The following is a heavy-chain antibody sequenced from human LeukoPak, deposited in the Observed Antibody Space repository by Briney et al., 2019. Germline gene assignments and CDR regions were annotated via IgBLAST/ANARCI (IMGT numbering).Heavy chain of an antibody. CDR3: ARGYCSGGSCYKYYYYMDV. J-gene: IGHJ6*03. CDR2: ISYDGSNE. V-gene: IGHV3-30*04. D-gene: IGHD2-15*01. Sequence: PGGSLRLSCAASGFTFSSYVMHWVRQAPGKGLEWVAIISYDGSNEYYADSVKGRFTISRDNSKNTLYLQMNSLRAEDTAVYYCARGYCSGGSCYKYYYYMDVWGKGTTVTVSS. CDR1: GFTFSSYV.